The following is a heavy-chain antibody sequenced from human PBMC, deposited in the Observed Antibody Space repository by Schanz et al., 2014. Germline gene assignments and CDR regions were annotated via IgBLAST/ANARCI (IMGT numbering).Heavy chain of an antibody. CDR1: GFSLNTYG. V-gene: IGHV3-33*01. CDR3: ARPRFDYGEVDY. CDR2: IWNNGVTK. J-gene: IGHJ4*02. D-gene: IGHD4-17*01. Sequence: QEQLVESGGGLVKPGGSLRLSCAASGFSLNTYGIHWFRQPAGKGLEWVAVIWNNGVTKYYADSVRGRFTISRDRFQNTLYLRMSSLRAEDTAVYYCARPRFDYGEVDYWGQGTLVTVSS.